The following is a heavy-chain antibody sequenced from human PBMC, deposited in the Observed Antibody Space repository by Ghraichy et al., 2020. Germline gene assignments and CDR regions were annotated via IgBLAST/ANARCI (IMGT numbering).Heavy chain of an antibody. Sequence: SCAVYVGSFSGYYWSWIRQPPGKGLEWIGEINPTGSTNNSPSLKSRLTMLVDTSKNQFSLMLKSVTAADTAVYYCARRRELWSAAEGDAFDMWGQGTMVTVSS. CDR1: VGSFSGYY. J-gene: IGHJ3*02. CDR3: ARRRELWSAAEGDAFDM. V-gene: IGHV4-34*01. CDR2: INPTGST. D-gene: IGHD5-18*01.